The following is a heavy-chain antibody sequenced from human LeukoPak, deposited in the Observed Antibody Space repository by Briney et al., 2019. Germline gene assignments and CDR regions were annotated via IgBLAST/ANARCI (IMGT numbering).Heavy chain of an antibody. V-gene: IGHV3-23*01. D-gene: IGHD3-22*01. Sequence: PGGSLRLSCAASGFTFSSYAMSWVRQAPGKGLEWVSAISGSGGSTYYADSVKGRFTISRDNSKNTLYLQMNSLRAEDTAVYYCARDFLDYTLDYDSSGYYLGAADYWGQGTLVTVSS. CDR1: GFTFSSYA. CDR3: ARDFLDYTLDYDSSGYYLGAADY. J-gene: IGHJ4*02. CDR2: ISGSGGST.